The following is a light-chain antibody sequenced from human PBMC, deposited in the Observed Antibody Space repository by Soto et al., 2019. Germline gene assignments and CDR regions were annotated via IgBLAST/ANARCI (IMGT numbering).Light chain of an antibody. Sequence: QSVLTQPPSASGAPGQRVTISCSGSSSNIGSNYVYWYQQLPGTAPKLLIYRNNQRPSGVPDRFSGSKSGTSASLAISGLRSEYEADYYCAAWDDSLSVVFGRGTKLTVL. V-gene: IGLV1-47*01. CDR2: RNN. CDR1: SSNIGSNY. CDR3: AAWDDSLSVV. J-gene: IGLJ2*01.